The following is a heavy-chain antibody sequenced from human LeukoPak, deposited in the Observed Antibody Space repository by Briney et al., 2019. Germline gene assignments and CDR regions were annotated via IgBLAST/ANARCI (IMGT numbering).Heavy chain of an antibody. V-gene: IGHV1-2*02. CDR3: ARLSGYSYGRGAFDI. D-gene: IGHD5-18*01. CDR2: INPNSGGT. Sequence: ASVKVSCKASGYTFTGYYMHWVRQAPGQGLEWMGWINPNSGGTNYAQKFQGRVTMTRDTSISTAYMELSRLRSDDTAVYYCARLSGYSYGRGAFDIWGQGTMVTVSS. CDR1: GYTFTGYY. J-gene: IGHJ3*02.